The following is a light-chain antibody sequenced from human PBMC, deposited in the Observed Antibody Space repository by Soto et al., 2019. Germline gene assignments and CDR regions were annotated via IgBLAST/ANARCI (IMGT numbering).Light chain of an antibody. Sequence: EIVLTQSPGTLSLSAGERATLSCRASQTVSGRYLAWFQQKPGQTPRLLVYGASSRATGIPDRFSGSGSGTDFTLTISRLEPEDFAVYYGHQYVSSPWTLGQGTKVEFK. J-gene: IGKJ1*01. V-gene: IGKV3-20*01. CDR2: GAS. CDR1: QTVSGRY. CDR3: HQYVSSPWT.